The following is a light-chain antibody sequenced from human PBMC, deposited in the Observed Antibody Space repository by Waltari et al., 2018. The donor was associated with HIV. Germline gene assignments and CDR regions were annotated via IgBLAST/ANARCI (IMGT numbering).Light chain of an antibody. CDR2: CAS. J-gene: IGKJ4*01. CDR1: QNVFYSSNNRNS. V-gene: IGKV4-1*01. CDR3: QQTYTIPPT. Sequence: DIVMTPSPDSLAVSLGERGPLNCKSSQNVFYSSNNRNSLSWYQQKAGQPPKLIIYCASSRQSGVPDRFSGSGSGTDFTLTISSLQAEDVAVYFCQQTYTIPPTFGGGTKVEIK.